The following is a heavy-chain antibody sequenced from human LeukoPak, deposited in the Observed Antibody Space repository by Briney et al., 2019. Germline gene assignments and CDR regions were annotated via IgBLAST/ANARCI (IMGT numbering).Heavy chain of an antibody. D-gene: IGHD1-26*01. V-gene: IGHV3-30-3*01. J-gene: IGHJ4*02. CDR3: ARDPNKWELPVDS. CDR2: ISYDGSNK. Sequence: PGGSLRLSCAASGFTFSNYAMYWVRQAPGKGLEWMALISYDGSNKYYAESVKGRFTISRDNSENTLYLQMNSLRAEDTAVYYCARDPNKWELPVDSWGQGTLVTVSS. CDR1: GFTFSNYA.